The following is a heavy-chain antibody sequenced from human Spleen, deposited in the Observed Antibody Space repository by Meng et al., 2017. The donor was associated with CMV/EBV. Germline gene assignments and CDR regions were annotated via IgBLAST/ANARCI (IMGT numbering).Heavy chain of an antibody. CDR1: GGSVSSGSYY. D-gene: IGHD4-11*01. CDR2: ISYSGST. V-gene: IGHV4-61*01. J-gene: IGHJ6*02. Sequence: SETLSLTCTVSGGSVSSGSYYWSWIRQPPGKGLEWIGYISYSGSTNYNPSLKSRVTISVDTSKNQFSLKLSSVTAADTAVYYCARDSPSTNYYYGMDVWGQGTTVTVSS. CDR3: ARDSPSTNYYYGMDV.